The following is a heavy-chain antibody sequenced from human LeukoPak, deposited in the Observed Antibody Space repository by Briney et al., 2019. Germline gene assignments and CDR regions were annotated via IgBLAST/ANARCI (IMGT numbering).Heavy chain of an antibody. CDR2: IYYSGST. D-gene: IGHD2-15*01. V-gene: IGHV4-61*05. CDR3: ARTYCRGGSCHFDY. Sequence: PSETLSLTCTVSGGSISTRSYYWGWIRQPPGKGLEWIGYIYYSGSTDSNPSLKSRVTISVDTSKNQISLKLSSVTAADTAVYYCARTYCRGGSCHFDYWGQGTLVTVSS. CDR1: GGSISTRSYY. J-gene: IGHJ4*02.